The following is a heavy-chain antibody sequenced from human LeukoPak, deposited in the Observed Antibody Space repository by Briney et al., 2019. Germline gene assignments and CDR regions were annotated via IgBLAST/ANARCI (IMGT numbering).Heavy chain of an antibody. J-gene: IGHJ6*02. V-gene: IGHV3-48*01. CDR2: TTGRTSVI. CDR3: ARNVWFGELFEGQLDV. CDR1: GFSFSDYG. D-gene: IGHD3-10*01. Sequence: GGSLRLSCAASGFSFSDYGMNWVRQAPGKGLEWVSFTTGRTSVIYYADSVKGRFTISRDNSKNTLYLQMNSLRAEDTAVYYCARNVWFGELFEGQLDVWGQGTTVTVSS.